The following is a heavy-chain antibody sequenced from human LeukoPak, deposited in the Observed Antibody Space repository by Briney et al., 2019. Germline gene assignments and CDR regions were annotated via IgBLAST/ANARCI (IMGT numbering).Heavy chain of an antibody. J-gene: IGHJ4*02. V-gene: IGHV1-18*01. CDR1: GYTFKTYA. D-gene: IGHD6-19*01. CDR3: ARDPSNTSGWYIYFDY. CDR2: ISTYNGDT. Sequence: ASVKVSCKASGYTFKTYAISWVRQAPGQGLEWMGWISTYNGDTKYAQKFQGRVTMTTDTSTSTAYMELRSLRSDDTAVYYCARDPSNTSGWYIYFDYWGQGTLVTVFS.